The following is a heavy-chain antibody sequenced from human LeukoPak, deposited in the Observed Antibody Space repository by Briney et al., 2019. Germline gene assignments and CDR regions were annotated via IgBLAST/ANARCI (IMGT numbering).Heavy chain of an antibody. D-gene: IGHD3-10*01. CDR3: ARDGVGTMVRGAFDY. J-gene: IGHJ4*02. CDR2: IYTSGST. CDR1: GGSISNYY. V-gene: IGHV4-4*07. Sequence: SEALSLTCTVSGGSISNYYWNCIRQPAGKGLEWIGRIYTSGSTNYNPSLKSRVTMSVDTSKNQFSLKLTSVTAADTAVYYCARDGVGTMVRGAFDYWGQGTLVTVSS.